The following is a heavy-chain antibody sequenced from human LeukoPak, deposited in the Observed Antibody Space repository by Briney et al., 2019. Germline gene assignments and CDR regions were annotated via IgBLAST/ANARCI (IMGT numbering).Heavy chain of an antibody. Sequence: PGGSLRLSCVDSEFTLKIYWVHWVRQPPGKGLVWVARTNEDGGMTNYAASVRGRFTISRDNAKNTVYLQMNSLRAEDTAVYYCAKDFSQRGLGYFDYWGQGTLVTVSS. J-gene: IGHJ4*02. D-gene: IGHD6-25*01. V-gene: IGHV3-74*01. CDR1: EFTLKIYW. CDR2: TNEDGGMT. CDR3: AKDFSQRGLGYFDY.